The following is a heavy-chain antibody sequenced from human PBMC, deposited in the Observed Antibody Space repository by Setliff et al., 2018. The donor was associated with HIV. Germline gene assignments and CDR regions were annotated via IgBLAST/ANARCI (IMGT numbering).Heavy chain of an antibody. CDR3: ARRHSSGTGYFDS. J-gene: IGHJ4*02. CDR2: INPSRHNT. CDR1: GYTFTDYF. V-gene: IGHV1-2*06. Sequence: VASVKVSCKASGYTFTDYFIHWVRQAPGQGLEWMGRINPSRHNTIYAPRYQGRVTMTRDTSISTAYMELGGLRSEDTAVYYCARRHSSGTGYFDSWGQGTLVTVSS. D-gene: IGHD6-19*01.